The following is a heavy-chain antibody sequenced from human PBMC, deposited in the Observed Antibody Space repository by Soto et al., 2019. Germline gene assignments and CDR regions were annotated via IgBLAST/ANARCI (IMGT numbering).Heavy chain of an antibody. CDR1: GFIFKNYA. D-gene: IGHD2-8*01. V-gene: IGHV3-23*05. CDR3: AKEKYGVPTPIFDH. Sequence: PGGSLRLSCAASGFIFKNYAMSWVRQAPGKGLEWVAAINGSGNTTYYEDSVKGRFTISRDNSRNTLYLRMDSLRVEDSAIYFCAKEKYGVPTPIFDHWGRGTLVTVSS. J-gene: IGHJ4*02. CDR2: INGSGNTT.